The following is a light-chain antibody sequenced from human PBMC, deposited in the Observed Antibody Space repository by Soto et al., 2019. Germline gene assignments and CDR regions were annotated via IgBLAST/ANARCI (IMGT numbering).Light chain of an antibody. Sequence: QSALTQPRSVSGSPGQSVTISCTGTSSDFGGYNFVSWYQQNPGKAPKLILYDVIKRPSGVPDRFSGSKSGNTASLTISGLQTEDEADYHCSSYAGSHTYEVFGGGTKVTVL. V-gene: IGLV2-11*01. J-gene: IGLJ3*02. CDR3: SSYAGSHTYEV. CDR1: SSDFGGYNF. CDR2: DVI.